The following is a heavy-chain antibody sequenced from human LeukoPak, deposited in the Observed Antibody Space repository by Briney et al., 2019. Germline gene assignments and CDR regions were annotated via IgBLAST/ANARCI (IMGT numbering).Heavy chain of an antibody. CDR2: ISWNSGSI. Sequence: GGSLRLSCAASGFTFDDYAMHWVRQAPGKGLEWVSGISWNSGSIGYADSVKGRFTISRDNAKNSLYLQMNSLRAEDTAVYYCAKGPALWGYYLDNWGQGTLVTVSS. J-gene: IGHJ4*02. D-gene: IGHD7-27*01. CDR3: AKGPALWGYYLDN. CDR1: GFTFDDYA. V-gene: IGHV3-9*01.